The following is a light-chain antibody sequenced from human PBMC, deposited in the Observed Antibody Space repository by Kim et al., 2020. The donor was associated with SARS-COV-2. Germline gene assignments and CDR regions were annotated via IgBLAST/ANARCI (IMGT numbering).Light chain of an antibody. V-gene: IGLV3-21*04. J-gene: IGLJ2*01. Sequence: APGKTARIPCGENSIRLQSVHWYQQKPGQAPVLVIYYDTDRPSGIPERFSGSNSGNTATLTISRVEAGDEADYYCQVWDTGSDHPIFGGGTKVTVL. CDR1: SIRLQS. CDR2: YDT. CDR3: QVWDTGSDHPI.